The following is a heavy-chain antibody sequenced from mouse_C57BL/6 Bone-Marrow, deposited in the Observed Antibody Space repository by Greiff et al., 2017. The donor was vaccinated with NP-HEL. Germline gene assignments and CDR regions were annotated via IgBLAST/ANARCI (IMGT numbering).Heavy chain of an antibody. J-gene: IGHJ3*01. CDR1: GFTFSDYG. Sequence: EVKLEESGGGLVQPGGSLKLSCAASGFTFSDYGMAWVRQAPRKGPEWVAFISNLAYSIYYADTVTGRFTISRENAKNTLYLEMSRLRSEDTAMYYCARHHESYYYGSSYPFAYWGQGTLVTVSA. CDR2: ISNLAYSI. CDR3: ARHHESYYYGSSYPFAY. D-gene: IGHD1-1*01. V-gene: IGHV5-15*04.